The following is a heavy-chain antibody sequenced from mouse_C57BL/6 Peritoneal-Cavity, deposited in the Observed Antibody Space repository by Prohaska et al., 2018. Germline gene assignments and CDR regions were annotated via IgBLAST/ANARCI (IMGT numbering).Heavy chain of an antibody. D-gene: IGHD1-1*01. CDR3: ARSDITTVVADY. CDR1: GYTFTSYT. CDR2: INPSSGYT. V-gene: IGHV1-4*01. J-gene: IGHJ2*01. Sequence: MSYKASGYTFTSYTMHWVKQRPGQGLEWIGYINPSSGYTKYNQKFKDKATLTADKSSSTAYMQLSSLTSEDAAVYYCARSDITTVVADYWGQGTTLTVSS.